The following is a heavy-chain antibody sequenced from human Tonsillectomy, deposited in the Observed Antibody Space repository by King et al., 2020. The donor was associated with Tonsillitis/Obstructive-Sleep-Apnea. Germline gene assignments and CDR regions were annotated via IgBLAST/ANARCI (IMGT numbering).Heavy chain of an antibody. CDR1: GFTFSSYG. D-gene: IGHD7-27*01. J-gene: IGHJ3*02. CDR2: IWYDGSNK. V-gene: IGHV3-33*01. Sequence: VQLVESGGGVVQPGRSLRLSCAASGFTFSSYGMHWVRQAPGKGLEWVAVIWYDGSNKYYADSVKGRFTISRDNSRNTLYLQMNSLRAEDTAVYYCARDTHPLGMGAFDIWGQGKMVTVSS. CDR3: ARDTHPLGMGAFDI.